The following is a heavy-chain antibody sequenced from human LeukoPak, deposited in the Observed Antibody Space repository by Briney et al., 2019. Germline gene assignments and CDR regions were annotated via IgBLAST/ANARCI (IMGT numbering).Heavy chain of an antibody. Sequence: GGSLRLSCAASGFTFSSYAMHWVRQAPGKGLEWVSGINDNGRSTYYAESVKGRFTISRDSSKSTLYLQVNSLRAEDTAVYYCVMGYYFDSWGQGTLVTVSS. CDR3: VMGYYFDS. V-gene: IGHV3-23*01. CDR1: GFTFSSYA. CDR2: INDNGRST. J-gene: IGHJ4*02. D-gene: IGHD3-16*01.